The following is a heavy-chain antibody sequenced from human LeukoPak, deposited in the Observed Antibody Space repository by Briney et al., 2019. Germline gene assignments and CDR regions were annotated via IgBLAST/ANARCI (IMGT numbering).Heavy chain of an antibody. J-gene: IGHJ5*01. D-gene: IGHD4-17*01. CDR1: GFTFSSYW. CDR3: ARGSTTVTTKDYFDS. V-gene: IGHV3-74*01. CDR2: INGNGRGS. Sequence: PGGSLRLSCAASGFTFSSYWMHWVRQVPGKGPLWVARINGNGRGSSYGDSLEGRFTISRDNAENTLYLEMNSLRDDDTAVYYCARGSTTVTTKDYFDSWGQGTQVTVSS.